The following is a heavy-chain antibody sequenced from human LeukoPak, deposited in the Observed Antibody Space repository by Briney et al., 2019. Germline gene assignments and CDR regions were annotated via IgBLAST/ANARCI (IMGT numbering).Heavy chain of an antibody. Sequence: SETLSLTCTVSGGSISSSSYYWGWIRQPPGKGLEWIGSIYYSGSTYYNPSLKSRVTISVDTSKNQFSLKLSSVTAADTAVYYCARHPLYDYVWGSYAYYFDCWGQGTLVTVSS. CDR2: IYYSGST. V-gene: IGHV4-39*01. D-gene: IGHD3-16*01. CDR3: ARHPLYDYVWGSYAYYFDC. CDR1: GGSISSSSYY. J-gene: IGHJ4*02.